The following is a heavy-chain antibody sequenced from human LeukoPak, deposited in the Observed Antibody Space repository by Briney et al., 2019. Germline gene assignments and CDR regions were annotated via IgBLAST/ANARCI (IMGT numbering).Heavy chain of an antibody. CDR2: MTGGADST. J-gene: IGHJ6*03. CDR1: GFTFDDYA. V-gene: IGHV3-43*02. D-gene: IGHD3-10*01. Sequence: GGSLRLSCAASGFTFDDYAMHWVRHAPGKGLEWFSLMTGGADSTYYADSVKGRFTISRDNSKNSLYLQMNSLRTEDTALYYCATAHGSGNYYFYYMDIWGKGTTVTVSS. CDR3: ATAHGSGNYYFYYMDI.